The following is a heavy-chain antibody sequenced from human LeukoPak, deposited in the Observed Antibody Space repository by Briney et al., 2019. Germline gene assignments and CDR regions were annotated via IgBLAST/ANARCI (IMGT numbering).Heavy chain of an antibody. CDR2: INHSGST. CDR3: VLGYCSGGSCYGGLYFDY. V-gene: IGHV4-34*01. D-gene: IGHD2-15*01. CDR1: GGSFSGYY. J-gene: IGHJ4*02. Sequence: SETLSLTCAVYGGSFSGYYWSWIRQPPGKGLEWIGEINHSGSTNYNPSLKSRVTISVGTSKNQFSLKLSSVTAADTAVYYCVLGYCSGGSCYGGLYFDYWGQGTLVTVPS.